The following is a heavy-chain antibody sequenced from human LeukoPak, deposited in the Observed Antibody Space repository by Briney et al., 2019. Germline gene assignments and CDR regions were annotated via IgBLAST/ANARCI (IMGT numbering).Heavy chain of an antibody. Sequence: PGGSLRLSCAASGFTFSSYRMTWVRQAPGKGLEWVANIKQDGSEKYYVDSVKGRFTISRDNAKNSLYLQMNSLRTEDTAVYYCVRDFRFLDDYWGQGPLVTVPS. V-gene: IGHV3-7*01. D-gene: IGHD3-3*01. CDR3: VRDFRFLDDY. J-gene: IGHJ4*02. CDR2: IKQDGSEK. CDR1: GFTFSSYR.